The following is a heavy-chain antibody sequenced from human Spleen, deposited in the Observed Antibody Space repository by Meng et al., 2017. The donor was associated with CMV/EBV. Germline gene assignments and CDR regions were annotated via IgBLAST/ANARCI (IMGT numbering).Heavy chain of an antibody. Sequence: GGSLRLSCAAYGFTFSSYMMNWVRQAPGQGLEWVASISSTSTYISYADPLKGRFTVSRDNAKNSLYLQMNSLRAEDTAVYYCAKDKGSGVDNNYAYYYYGMDVWGQGTTVTVSS. CDR3: AKDKGSGVDNNYAYYYYGMDV. CDR1: GFTFSSYM. J-gene: IGHJ6*02. D-gene: IGHD3-10*01. CDR2: ISSTSTYI. V-gene: IGHV3-21*04.